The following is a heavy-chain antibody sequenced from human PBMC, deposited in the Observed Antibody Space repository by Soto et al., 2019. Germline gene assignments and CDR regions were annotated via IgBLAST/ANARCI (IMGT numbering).Heavy chain of an antibody. CDR2: IYHTGST. Sequence: QVQLQESGPGLVKPSQTLSLTCTVSGGSISSGDYYWNWIRQHPGKGLEWIGYIYHTGSTYYNPSLRSRLSISVDTSKNQFSLKLTSVTAADTAVYYCVRGPQLLRYFDWVDYWGPGTLVSVSS. CDR3: VRGPQLLRYFDWVDY. D-gene: IGHD3-9*01. J-gene: IGHJ4*02. CDR1: GGSISSGDYY. V-gene: IGHV4-31*03.